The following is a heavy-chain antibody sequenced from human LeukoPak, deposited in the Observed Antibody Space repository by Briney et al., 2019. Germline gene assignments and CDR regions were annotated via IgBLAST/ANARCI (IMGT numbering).Heavy chain of an antibody. Sequence: SETLSLTCIVSGGSISRSNYYWGWIRQSPGKGLEWIGSIYYSGNTHYNPSLKSRVTISVDTSKNQFSQKLSSVTAADTAVYYCARGDYYYDSTDLGAFDIWGQGTMVTVSS. D-gene: IGHD3-22*01. CDR1: GGSISRSNYY. V-gene: IGHV4-39*01. CDR2: IYYSGNT. CDR3: ARGDYYYDSTDLGAFDI. J-gene: IGHJ3*02.